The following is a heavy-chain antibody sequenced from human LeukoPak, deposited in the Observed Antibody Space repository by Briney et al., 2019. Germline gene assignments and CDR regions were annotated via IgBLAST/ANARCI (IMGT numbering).Heavy chain of an antibody. V-gene: IGHV4-61*02. CDR3: ARHGTYYYDSSGYNFDY. J-gene: IGHJ4*02. D-gene: IGHD3-22*01. CDR2: IYTSGST. Sequence: SQTLSLTCAVSGGSISSGGYYWSWIRQPAGKGLEWIGRIYTSGSTNYNPSLESRVTISVDTPKNQFSLKLTSLTAADTAVYYCARHGTYYYDSSGYNFDYWGQGTLVTVSS. CDR1: GGSISSGGYY.